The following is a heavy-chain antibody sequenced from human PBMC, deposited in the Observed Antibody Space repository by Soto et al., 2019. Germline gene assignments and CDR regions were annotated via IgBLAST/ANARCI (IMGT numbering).Heavy chain of an antibody. CDR2: INSDGSST. Sequence: EVQLVESGGGLVQPGGFLRLSCAASGFTFSSYWMHWVRQAPGKGLVWVSRINSDGSSTSYADSVKGRFTISRDNAKNTLYLQMNSLRAEDTAVYYCARDSTWYSGYDYYYYMDVWGKGTTVTVSS. V-gene: IGHV3-74*01. CDR1: GFTFSSYW. D-gene: IGHD5-12*01. CDR3: ARDSTWYSGYDYYYYMDV. J-gene: IGHJ6*03.